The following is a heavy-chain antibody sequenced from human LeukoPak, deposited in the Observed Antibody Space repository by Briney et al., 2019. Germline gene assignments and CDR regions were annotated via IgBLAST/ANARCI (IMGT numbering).Heavy chain of an antibody. CDR1: GYTFTSYG. CDR3: AREQGDGYGDYVWFDP. D-gene: IGHD4-17*01. CDR2: MNPNSGNT. J-gene: IGHJ5*02. V-gene: IGHV1-8*02. Sequence: ASVKVSCKASGYTFTSYGISWVRQATGQGLEWMGWMNPNSGNTGYAQKFQGRVTMTRDTSISTAYMELSSLRSEDTAVYYCAREQGDGYGDYVWFDPWGQGTLVTVSS.